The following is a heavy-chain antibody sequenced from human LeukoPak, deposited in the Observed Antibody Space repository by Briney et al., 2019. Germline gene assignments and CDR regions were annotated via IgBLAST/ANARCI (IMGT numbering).Heavy chain of an antibody. Sequence: SETLSLTCTVSGGSISSGTYYWSWIRQPAGKGLEWIGHIYTSGSTKYNPSLKSRVTISVDTSKNQFSLRLSSVTAADTVVYYCARSYTDYYDSSGLDFWGQGTLVTVSS. J-gene: IGHJ4*02. CDR1: GGSISSGTYY. V-gene: IGHV4-61*09. D-gene: IGHD3-22*01. CDR3: ARSYTDYYDSSGLDF. CDR2: IYTSGST.